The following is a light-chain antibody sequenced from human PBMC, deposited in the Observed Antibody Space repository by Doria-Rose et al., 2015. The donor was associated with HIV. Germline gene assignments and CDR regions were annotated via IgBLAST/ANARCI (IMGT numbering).Light chain of an antibody. CDR3: QQSFSTPRT. CDR2: AAS. Sequence: TQSPSSLSASVGDRVTITCRASQNINRFLDWYQQKPGKVPKVLIYAASSLQSGVPSRFSGSGSGTVFTLTISSLQPEDFATYYCQQSFSTPRTFGQGTKVEI. J-gene: IGKJ1*01. CDR1: QNINRF. V-gene: IGKV1-39*01.